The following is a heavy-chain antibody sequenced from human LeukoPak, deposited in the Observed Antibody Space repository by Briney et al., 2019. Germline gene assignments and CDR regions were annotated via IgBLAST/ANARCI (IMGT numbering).Heavy chain of an antibody. CDR2: INPNSGGT. CDR3: ARQPRRGYSYGYSPYFDY. V-gene: IGHV1-2*02. J-gene: IGHJ4*02. Sequence: ASVKVSCKASGYTFTGYYMHWVRQAPGQGLEWMGWINPNSGGTKYAQKFQGRVTITADKSTSTAYMELSSLRSEDTAVYYCARQPRRGYSYGYSPYFDYWGQGTLVTVSS. CDR1: GYTFTGYY. D-gene: IGHD5-18*01.